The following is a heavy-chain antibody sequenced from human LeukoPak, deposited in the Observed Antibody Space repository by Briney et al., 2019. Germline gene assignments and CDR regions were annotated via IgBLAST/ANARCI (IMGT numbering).Heavy chain of an antibody. V-gene: IGHV4-30-2*01. Sequence: PSETLSLTCTVSGGSISSGGYYWSWFRQPPGKGLEWIGYIYHSGSTYYSPSLKSRVTISVDRSKNQFSLKLSSMTAAGTAVYYCARGVPAAMAFDYWGQGTLVTVSS. CDR2: IYHSGST. CDR3: ARGVPAAMAFDY. D-gene: IGHD2-2*01. CDR1: GGSISSGGYY. J-gene: IGHJ4*02.